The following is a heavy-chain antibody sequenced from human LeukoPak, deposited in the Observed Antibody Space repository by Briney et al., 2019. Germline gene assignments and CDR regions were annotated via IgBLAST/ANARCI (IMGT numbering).Heavy chain of an antibody. J-gene: IGHJ4*02. V-gene: IGHV3-74*03. CDR3: AREGRVSGYDFDC. CDR2: INSDGSSI. Sequence: GGSLRLSCAASGFTFSSYWMHWVRQAPGKGLVWVSRINSDGSSITYADSVKGRFAISRDNAKNTLYLQMNSLRVEDTAVYYCAREGRVSGYDFDCWGQGTLVTVSS. D-gene: IGHD5-12*01. CDR1: GFTFSSYW.